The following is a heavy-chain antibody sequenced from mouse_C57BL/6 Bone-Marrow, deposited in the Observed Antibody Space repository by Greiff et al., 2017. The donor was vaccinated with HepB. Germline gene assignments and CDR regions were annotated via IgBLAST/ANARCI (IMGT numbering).Heavy chain of an antibody. CDR2: INPNNGGT. J-gene: IGHJ1*03. V-gene: IGHV1-18*01. CDR3: ARSYGSSYHWYFDV. CDR1: GYTFTDYN. Sequence: VQLQQSGPELVKPGASVKIPCKASGYTFTDYNMDWVKQSHGKSLEWIGDINPNNGGTNYNQKFKGKATLTVDKSSSTAYMELRSLTSEDTAVYYCARSYGSSYHWYFDVWGTGTTVTVSS. D-gene: IGHD1-1*01.